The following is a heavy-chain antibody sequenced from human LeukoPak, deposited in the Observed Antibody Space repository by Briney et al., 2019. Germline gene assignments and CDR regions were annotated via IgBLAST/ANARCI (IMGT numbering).Heavy chain of an antibody. V-gene: IGHV3-23*01. J-gene: IGHJ4*02. CDR3: AKHRSGIAASGSNY. CDR1: GFTFSSYA. D-gene: IGHD6-13*01. CDR2: ISGSGGST. Sequence: GGSLRLSCAASGFTFSSYAMSWVRQAPGKGLEWVSAISGSGGSTYYADSVKGRFTISRDDSKNTLYLQMNNLRAEDTALYYCAKHRSGIAASGSNYWGQGTLVSVSS.